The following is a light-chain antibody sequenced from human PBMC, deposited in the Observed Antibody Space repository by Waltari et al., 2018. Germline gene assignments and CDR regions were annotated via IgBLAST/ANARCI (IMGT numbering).Light chain of an antibody. J-gene: IGKJ1*01. V-gene: IGKV3-11*01. CDR3: QQRNSWPRT. Sequence: EIVLTQSPATLSLSPGERATLSCRASQIITTTLAWFQQKPGQAPRLLIYDAINRATGIPARFSGSGSGTDFTLTISSLEPEDFAVYYCQQRNSWPRTFGQGTKVEIK. CDR1: QIITTT. CDR2: DAI.